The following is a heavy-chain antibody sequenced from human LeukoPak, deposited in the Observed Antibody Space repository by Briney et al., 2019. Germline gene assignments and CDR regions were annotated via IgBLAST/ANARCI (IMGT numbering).Heavy chain of an antibody. CDR1: GFIFSSYG. J-gene: IGHJ3*02. D-gene: IGHD3-22*01. CDR2: IWYDGSNK. CDR3: ARGGRGSAAVVAPRSFDI. V-gene: IGHV3-33*01. Sequence: GRSLRLSCAASGFIFSSYGMHWVRQAPGKGLEWVAVIWYDGSNKYYADSVKGRFTISRDNSKNTLYLQMNSLRAEDTAVYYCARGGRGSAAVVAPRSFDIWGQGTMVTVSS.